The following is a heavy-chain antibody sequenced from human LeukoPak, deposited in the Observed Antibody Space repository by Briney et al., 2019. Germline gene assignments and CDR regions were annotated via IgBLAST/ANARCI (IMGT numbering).Heavy chain of an antibody. V-gene: IGHV3-30-3*01. D-gene: IGHD4-17*01. J-gene: IGHJ4*02. CDR1: GFAFSSYA. CDR3: ARNYGEYPSPGVAK. CDR2: VSYDGGSK. Sequence: GGSLRLSCAASGFAFSSYAMHWVRQGPGKGLEWVALVSYDGGSKYYADSVKGRFTISRDNSKNTLYLQMNSLRAEDTAAYYCARNYGEYPSPGVAKWGQGTLVTVSS.